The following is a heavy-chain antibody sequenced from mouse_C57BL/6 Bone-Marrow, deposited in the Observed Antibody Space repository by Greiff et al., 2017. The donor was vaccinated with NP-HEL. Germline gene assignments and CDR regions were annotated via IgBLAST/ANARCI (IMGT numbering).Heavy chain of an antibody. CDR3: ARWGGNDYWFAY. Sequence: VKLMESGAELARPGASVKLSCKASGYTFTSYGISWVKQRTGQGLEWIGEIYPRSGNTYYNEEFKGKATLTAYKSSSTAYMELRSLTSEDSAVYFCARWGGNDYWFAYWGQGTLVTVSA. J-gene: IGHJ3*01. D-gene: IGHD2-2*01. V-gene: IGHV1-81*01. CDR2: IYPRSGNT. CDR1: GYTFTSYG.